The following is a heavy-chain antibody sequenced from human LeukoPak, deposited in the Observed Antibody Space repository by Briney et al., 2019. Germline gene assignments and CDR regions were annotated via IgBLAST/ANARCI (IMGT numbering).Heavy chain of an antibody. J-gene: IGHJ3*02. CDR2: ISSSGSTI. Sequence: GGSLRLSCAASGFGFSRYWMHWVRQAPGKGLEWVSYISSSGSTIYYADSVKGRFTISRDNAKNSLYLQMNSLRAEDTAVYYCARYGITMVRGVIQLNAFDIWGQGTMVTVSS. D-gene: IGHD3-10*01. V-gene: IGHV3-48*03. CDR3: ARYGITMVRGVIQLNAFDI. CDR1: GFGFSRYW.